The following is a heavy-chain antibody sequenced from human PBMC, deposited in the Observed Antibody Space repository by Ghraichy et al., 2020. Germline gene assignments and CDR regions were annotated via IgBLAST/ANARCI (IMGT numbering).Heavy chain of an antibody. Sequence: LSLTCAVYGGSFSGYYWSWIRQPPGKGLEWIGEINHSGSTNYNPSLKSRVTISVDTSKNQFSLKLSSVTAADTAVYYCARDRAVIFWSGYYTRFDYWGQGTLVTVSS. J-gene: IGHJ4*02. CDR3: ARDRAVIFWSGYYTRFDY. CDR1: GGSFSGYY. V-gene: IGHV4-34*01. CDR2: INHSGST. D-gene: IGHD3-3*01.